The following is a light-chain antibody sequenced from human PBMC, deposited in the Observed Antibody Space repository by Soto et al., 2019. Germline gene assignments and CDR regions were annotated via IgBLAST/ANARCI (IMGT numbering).Light chain of an antibody. CDR1: SSDIGAFNY. CDR3: CSYASTSTYV. V-gene: IGLV2-14*01. J-gene: IGLJ1*01. Sequence: QSALTQPASVSGSPGQSITISCTGTSSDIGAFNYVSWYQQHPGKAPKLIIYAVSNRPSGVSERFSGSKSDSTASLSLSGLQAEDEADYYCCSYASTSTYVFGPGTKLTVL. CDR2: AVS.